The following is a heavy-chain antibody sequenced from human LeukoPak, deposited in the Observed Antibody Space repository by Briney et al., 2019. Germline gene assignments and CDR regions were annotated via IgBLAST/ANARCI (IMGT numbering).Heavy chain of an antibody. D-gene: IGHD3-16*01. V-gene: IGHV3-53*04. J-gene: IGHJ3*02. Sequence: GGCLRLSCAASGFTVISNYMSWVRQAPGKGLEWVSVIYSGGSTYYANSVKGRFTISRHNSKNTLYLQMNSLRAEDTAVYYCARGDRAFDIWGQGTMVTVSS. CDR1: GFTVISNY. CDR2: IYSGGST. CDR3: ARGDRAFDI.